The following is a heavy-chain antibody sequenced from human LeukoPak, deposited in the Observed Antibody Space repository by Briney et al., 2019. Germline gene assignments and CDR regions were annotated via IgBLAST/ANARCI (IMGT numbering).Heavy chain of an antibody. CDR1: GYTFTSYG. CDR3: ARDQLMGAIDY. D-gene: IGHD4/OR15-4a*01. V-gene: IGHV1-69*13. J-gene: IGHJ4*02. CDR2: IIPIFGTA. Sequence: EASVKVSCKASGYTFTSYGISWVRQAPGQGLEWMGGIIPIFGTANYAQKFQGRVTITADESTSTAYMELRSLRSDDTAVYYCARDQLMGAIDYWGQGTLVTVSS.